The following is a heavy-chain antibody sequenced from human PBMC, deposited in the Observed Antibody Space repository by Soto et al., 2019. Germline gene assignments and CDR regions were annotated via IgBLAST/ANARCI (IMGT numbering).Heavy chain of an antibody. CDR1: GFTFRNNV. V-gene: IGHV3-23*01. D-gene: IGHD2-8*01. CDR2: ITGSGRDT. Sequence: EVQLLESGGGLAQPGGSLRLSCAASGFTFRNNVLSWVRQAPGKGLDWVSGITGSGRDTCYADSVKGRFTISRDNSKNMVFLQMNSLRAEDTALYYCAKNGLDNSPSAIDSWGPGTLVTVSS. CDR3: AKNGLDNSPSAIDS. J-gene: IGHJ4*02.